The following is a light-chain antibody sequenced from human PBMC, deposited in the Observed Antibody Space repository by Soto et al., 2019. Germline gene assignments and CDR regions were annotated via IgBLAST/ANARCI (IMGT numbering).Light chain of an antibody. CDR1: QSVSSY. CDR2: DAS. V-gene: IGKV3-11*01. Sequence: EIVLTQSPATLSLPPGERATLSCRASQSVSSYLAWYQQKPGQAPRLLIYDASNRATGIPARFSGSGSGTDFTLTISSLEPEDFAVYYCQQRSNWPLTFGGGTKVDIK. J-gene: IGKJ4*01. CDR3: QQRSNWPLT.